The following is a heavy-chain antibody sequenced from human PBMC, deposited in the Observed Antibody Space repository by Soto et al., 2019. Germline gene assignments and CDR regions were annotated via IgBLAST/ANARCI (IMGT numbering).Heavy chain of an antibody. V-gene: IGHV3-23*01. CDR1: GLTFSTYA. D-gene: IGHD6-13*01. CDR3: AESRGGIDVYISAYYGMDV. CDR2: IGGSGTGGRT. Sequence: EVHLLESGGDLVQPGGSLRLSCTASGLTFSTYAMSWVRQAPGKGLEWVSAIGGSGTGGRTYYADSVTGRFTISRESANNAVYLQMISSSADDTAVYYSAESRGGIDVYISAYYGMDVWGQGTTVTVSS. J-gene: IGHJ6*02.